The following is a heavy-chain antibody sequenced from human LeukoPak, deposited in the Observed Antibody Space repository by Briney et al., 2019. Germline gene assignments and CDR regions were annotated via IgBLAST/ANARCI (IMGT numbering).Heavy chain of an antibody. J-gene: IGHJ4*02. CDR1: GGTFSNYV. CDR3: AKEAEGVAGGNYFDY. Sequence: ASVKVSCKASGGTFSNYVISWVRQAPGQGLEWMGRINPNSGDPNYPQKFQGRVTMTRDTSISTAYMEMSSLTSDDTAVYYCAKEAEGVAGGNYFDYWGQGTLVTVSS. D-gene: IGHD6-19*01. CDR2: INPNSGDP. V-gene: IGHV1-2*06.